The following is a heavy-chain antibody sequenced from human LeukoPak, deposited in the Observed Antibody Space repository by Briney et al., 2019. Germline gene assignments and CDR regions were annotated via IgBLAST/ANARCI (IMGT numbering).Heavy chain of an antibody. D-gene: IGHD3-3*01. CDR2: IYHSGST. Sequence: NPSETLSLTCAVSGYSISSGYYWGWSRQPPGEGLEWIGSIYHSGSTYYTPSLKSRVTISVDTSKNQFSLKLSSVTAADTAVYYCARASTLYDFLDYWGQGTLVTVSS. J-gene: IGHJ4*02. V-gene: IGHV4-38-2*01. CDR1: GYSISSGYY. CDR3: ARASTLYDFLDY.